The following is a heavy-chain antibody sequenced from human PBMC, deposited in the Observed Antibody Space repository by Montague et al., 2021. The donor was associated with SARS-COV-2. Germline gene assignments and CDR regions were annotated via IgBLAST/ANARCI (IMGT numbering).Heavy chain of an antibody. Sequence: SLRLSCAASGFTFSSYEMNWVRQAPGKGLEWVSHISSSGSIIYYADSVKGRFTISRDNAKNSLYLQMNSLRAEDTAVYYCARGRGYDWNWGQGTLVTVSS. V-gene: IGHV3-48*03. CDR3: ARGRGYDWN. J-gene: IGHJ4*02. D-gene: IGHD5-12*01. CDR2: ISSSGSII. CDR1: GFTFSSYE.